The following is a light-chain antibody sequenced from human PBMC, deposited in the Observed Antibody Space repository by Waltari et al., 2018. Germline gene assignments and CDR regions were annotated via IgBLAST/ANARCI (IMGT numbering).Light chain of an antibody. CDR3: YQHSSGYS. CDR2: SAS. Sequence: VILTQSPATLSLSPGERATLSCRASQSVSSSLVWYQQKPGQAPRLLIHSASSRATGIPDRFSGSGSGTEFTLTITSLEPEDVGVYHCYQHSSGYSFGQGTKVEIK. CDR1: QSVSSS. V-gene: IGKV3-11*01. J-gene: IGKJ2*03.